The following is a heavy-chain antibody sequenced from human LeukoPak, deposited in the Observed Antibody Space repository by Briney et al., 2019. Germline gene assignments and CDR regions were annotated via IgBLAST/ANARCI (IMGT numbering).Heavy chain of an antibody. CDR2: ISAYNGNT. CDR3: ARDPRITIFGVVISYFDY. Sequence: GAPVKVSCKASGYTFTSYGISWVRQAPGQGLEWMGWISAYNGNTNYAQKLQGRVTMTTDTSTSTAYMELRSLRSDDTAVYYCARDPRITIFGVVISYFDYWGQGTLVTVSS. J-gene: IGHJ4*02. CDR1: GYTFTSYG. D-gene: IGHD3-3*01. V-gene: IGHV1-18*01.